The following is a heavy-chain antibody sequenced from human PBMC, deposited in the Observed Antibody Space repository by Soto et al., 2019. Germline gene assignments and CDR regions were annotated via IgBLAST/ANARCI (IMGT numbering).Heavy chain of an antibody. V-gene: IGHV3-66*01. D-gene: IGHD2-15*01. CDR2: IQSGGPT. Sequence: GGSLRLSCAASGFTVSSKYMSWVRQAPGKGLEWVSLIQSGGPTYYADYVKGRFTISRDTSENTLHLQMDSLRAEDTAVYYCARCDVHCDSGRWYGVSLDGWGKGTTVTVAS. CDR1: GFTVSSKY. CDR3: ARCDVHCDSGRWYGVSLDG. J-gene: IGHJ6*04.